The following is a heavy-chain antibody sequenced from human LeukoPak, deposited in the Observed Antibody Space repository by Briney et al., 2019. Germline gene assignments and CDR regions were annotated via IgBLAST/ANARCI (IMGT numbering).Heavy chain of an antibody. D-gene: IGHD1-14*01. Sequence: SETLSLTCTISGGSISTYYWNWIRQSPEKGLEWIGYIHYSGITNYNPSLKSRVTISVDTSKNQLSLKMTSEIAADTAVYYCVRSQGESNSGIFDYWGQGTLVTVS. CDR3: VRSQGESNSGIFDY. CDR2: IHYSGIT. V-gene: IGHV4-59*01. J-gene: IGHJ4*02. CDR1: GGSISTYY.